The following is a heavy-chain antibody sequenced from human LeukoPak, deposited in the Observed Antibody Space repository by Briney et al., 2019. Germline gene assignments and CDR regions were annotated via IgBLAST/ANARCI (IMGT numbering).Heavy chain of an antibody. Sequence: AAVKVSCKASGYTFTSYGISWVRQAPGQGLKWMGWISAYNGNTNYAQKLQGRVAMTTDTSTSTAYMELRSLRSDDTAVYYCARDRTPLGYYDSSGYNAFDIWGQGTMVTVSS. D-gene: IGHD3-22*01. V-gene: IGHV1-18*01. CDR1: GYTFTSYG. CDR2: ISAYNGNT. CDR3: ARDRTPLGYYDSSGYNAFDI. J-gene: IGHJ3*02.